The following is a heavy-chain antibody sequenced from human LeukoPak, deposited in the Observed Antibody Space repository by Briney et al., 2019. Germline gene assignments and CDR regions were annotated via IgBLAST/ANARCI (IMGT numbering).Heavy chain of an antibody. CDR1: GGSLSGYY. CDR2: INHSGST. V-gene: IGHV4-34*10. CDR3: AREGSAFDI. J-gene: IGHJ3*02. Sequence: SETLSLTCAVSGGSLSGYYWTWIRQPPGKGLEWTGEINHSGSTKYNPSLKSRVTMSVETSKNQFSLKLSSVTAADTAVYYCAREGSAFDIWGQGTMVTVSS.